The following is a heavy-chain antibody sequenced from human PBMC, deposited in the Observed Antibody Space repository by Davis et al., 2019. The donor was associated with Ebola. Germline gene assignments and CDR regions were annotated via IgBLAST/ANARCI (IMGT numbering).Heavy chain of an antibody. CDR2: ISSSGSTI. D-gene: IGHD7-27*01. Sequence: GESLKISCAASGFTFSDYYMSWIRQAPGKGLEWVSYISSSGSTIYYADSVKGRFTISRDNAKNSLYLQMNSLRAEDTAVYYCAKDLTGIVNTGGWGQGTLVTVSS. CDR3: AKDLTGIVNTGG. CDR1: GFTFSDYY. V-gene: IGHV3-11*01. J-gene: IGHJ4*02.